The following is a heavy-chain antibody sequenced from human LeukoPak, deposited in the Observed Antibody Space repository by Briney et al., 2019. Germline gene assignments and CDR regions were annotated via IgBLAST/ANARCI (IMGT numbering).Heavy chain of an antibody. D-gene: IGHD3-16*01. V-gene: IGHV3-21*01. Sequence: PGGSLRLSCTASGFTFSNYAMNWVRQAPGKGLEWVSSISSSSSYIYYADSVKGRFTISRDNAKNSLYLQMNSLRAEDTAVYYCARDRVMITFGGVIGYWGQGTLVTVSS. CDR1: GFTFSNYA. J-gene: IGHJ4*02. CDR3: ARDRVMITFGGVIGY. CDR2: ISSSSSYI.